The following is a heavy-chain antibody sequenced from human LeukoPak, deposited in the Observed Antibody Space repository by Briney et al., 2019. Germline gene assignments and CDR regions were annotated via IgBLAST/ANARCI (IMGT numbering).Heavy chain of an antibody. CDR3: ARKGSSSADY. D-gene: IGHD6-6*01. CDR2: IYYSGST. CDR1: GGSISSSSYY. Sequence: NPSETLSLTCTVSGGSISSSSYYWGWIRQPPGKGLEWIGSIYYSGSTYYNPSLKSRVTISVDTSKNQFSLKLSSVTAADTAVYYCARKGSSSADYWGQGTLVTVSS. J-gene: IGHJ4*02. V-gene: IGHV4-39*01.